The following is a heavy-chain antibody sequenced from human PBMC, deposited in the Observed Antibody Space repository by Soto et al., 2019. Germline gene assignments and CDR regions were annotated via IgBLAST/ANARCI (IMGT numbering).Heavy chain of an antibody. D-gene: IGHD6-19*01. CDR1: GGSISSSSYY. CDR2: IYYSGST. J-gene: IGHJ4*02. Sequence: SETLSLTCTVSGGSISSSSYYWGWIRQPPGKGLEWIGSIYYSGSTYYNPSLKSRVTISVDTSKNQFSLKLSSVTAADTVVYYCARRGYSSGWYPNDYWGQGTLITVSS. CDR3: ARRGYSSGWYPNDY. V-gene: IGHV4-39*01.